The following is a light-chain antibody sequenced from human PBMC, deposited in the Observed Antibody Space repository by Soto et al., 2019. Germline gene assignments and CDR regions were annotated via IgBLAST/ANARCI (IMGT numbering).Light chain of an antibody. CDR3: CSYAGSRVV. CDR2: DVI. V-gene: IGLV2-11*01. J-gene: IGLJ2*01. Sequence: QSVLTQPRSVSGSPGQSVTISCTGTSSDVGGYNFFSWYQQHPGKAPKLMISDVIQRPSGVPDRFSASKSGNTASLTISGLQAEDEADYYCCSYAGSRVVFGGATKLTVL. CDR1: SSDVGGYNF.